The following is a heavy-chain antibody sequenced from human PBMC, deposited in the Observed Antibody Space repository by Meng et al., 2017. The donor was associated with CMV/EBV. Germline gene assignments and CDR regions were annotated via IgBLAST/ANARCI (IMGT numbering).Heavy chain of an antibody. J-gene: IGHJ3*02. Sequence: GESLKISCAASGFTFSSYAMSWVRQAPGKGLEWVSVIYSGGSSTYYADSVKGRFTISRDNSKNTLYLQMNSLRAGDTAVYYCARGTPDITMIVPPVAFDIWGQGTMVTVSS. V-gene: IGHV3-23*03. CDR2: IYSGGSST. CDR1: GFTFSSYA. D-gene: IGHD3-22*01. CDR3: ARGTPDITMIVPPVAFDI.